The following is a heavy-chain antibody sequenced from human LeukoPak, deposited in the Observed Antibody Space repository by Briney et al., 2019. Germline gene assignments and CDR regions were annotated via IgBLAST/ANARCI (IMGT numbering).Heavy chain of an antibody. D-gene: IGHD3-22*01. Sequence: QPGGSLRLSCAASGFTFSSYAMSWVRQAPGKGLEWVSVISGSGASTYSADSVKGRFTISRDNSKNTLYLQMNSLRAEDTAVYYCARDIRHSRVTMIGDYWGQGTLVTVSS. V-gene: IGHV3-23*01. J-gene: IGHJ4*02. CDR1: GFTFSSYA. CDR3: ARDIRHSRVTMIGDY. CDR2: ISGSGAST.